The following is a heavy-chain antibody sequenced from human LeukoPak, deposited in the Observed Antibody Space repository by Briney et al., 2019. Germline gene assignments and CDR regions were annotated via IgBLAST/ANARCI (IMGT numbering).Heavy chain of an antibody. Sequence: GKSLRLSCAASGFTFSNYAMHWVRQAPGKGLEWVSLISSGGTYEYYADSVKGRFTISRDNSKNTLYLQMNSLRAEDTAVYYCAKAGGERSSSSSWPEYFDYWGQGTLVTVSS. D-gene: IGHD6-13*01. CDR1: GFTFSNYA. CDR2: ISSGGTYE. CDR3: AKAGGERSSSSSWPEYFDY. J-gene: IGHJ4*02. V-gene: IGHV3-30*07.